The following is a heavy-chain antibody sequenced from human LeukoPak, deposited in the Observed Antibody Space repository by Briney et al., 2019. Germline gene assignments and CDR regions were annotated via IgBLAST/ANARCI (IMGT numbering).Heavy chain of an antibody. CDR3: ARDQVGGDTAMVDIFDY. Sequence: ASVKVSCKASGYTFTSYYMYWVRQAPGQGLEWMGIINPSGGSTSYAQKFQGRATMTRDTSTSTVYMELSSLRSEDTAVYYCARDQVGGDTAMVDIFDYWGQGTLVTVSS. J-gene: IGHJ4*02. CDR2: INPSGGST. CDR1: GYTFTSYY. D-gene: IGHD5-18*01. V-gene: IGHV1-46*01.